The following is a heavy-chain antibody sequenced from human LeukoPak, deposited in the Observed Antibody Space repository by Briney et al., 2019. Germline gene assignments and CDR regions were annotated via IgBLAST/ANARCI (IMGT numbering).Heavy chain of an antibody. Sequence: SETLSLTCAVQGGSLRGFYWSCIRQPPGKGLEWIGEINHSGSTNYNPSLKSRVTISVDTSKNQFSLKVSSVTAANTAVYYCARRIAARPRGYWFDPCGQGKLVTVSS. CDR1: GGSLRGFY. CDR2: INHSGST. CDR3: ARRIAARPRGYWFDP. V-gene: IGHV4-34*01. D-gene: IGHD6-6*01. J-gene: IGHJ5*02.